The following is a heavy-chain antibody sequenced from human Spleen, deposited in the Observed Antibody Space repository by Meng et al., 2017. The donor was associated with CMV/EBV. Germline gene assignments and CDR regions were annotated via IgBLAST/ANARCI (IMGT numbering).Heavy chain of an antibody. CDR1: GFTLSSYA. CDR3: ARQASGTYDVPPLDI. V-gene: IGHV3-21*01. D-gene: IGHD1-26*01. CDR2: ISGSSTY. Sequence: LSLTCAASGFTLSSYAMNWVRQAPGKGLEWVSSISGSSTYSLKGRFTISRDNAKNSLYLQLSSLRAEDTAVYYCARQASGTYDVPPLDIRGQGTMVTVSS. J-gene: IGHJ3*02.